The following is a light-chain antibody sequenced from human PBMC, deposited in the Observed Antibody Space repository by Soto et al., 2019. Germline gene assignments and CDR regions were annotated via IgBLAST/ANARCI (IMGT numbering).Light chain of an antibody. Sequence: EIGLTQSPGTLSLSPGERATLSCRASQSVSSSYLAWYQQKPGQAPRLLIYGASSRATGIPDRFSGSGSGTDFTLTISRREPEDFAMYYCQQYGRAPLVTFGQGTRLEIK. CDR1: QSVSSSY. CDR3: QQYGRAPLVT. CDR2: GAS. V-gene: IGKV3-20*01. J-gene: IGKJ5*01.